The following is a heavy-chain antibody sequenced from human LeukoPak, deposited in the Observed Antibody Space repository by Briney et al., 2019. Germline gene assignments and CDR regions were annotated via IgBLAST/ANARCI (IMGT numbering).Heavy chain of an antibody. CDR1: GGSIRSDNYY. J-gene: IGHJ2*01. D-gene: IGHD6-19*01. V-gene: IGHV4-39*01. CDR2: IYDSGST. CDR3: ARHGYSSGQWYFDL. Sequence: SETLSLTCTVSGGSIRSDNYYWGWIRQPPGKGLEWIGSIYDSGSTYYNPSLKSRVTISVDTSKNQFSLKLSSVTAADTAVYYCARHGYSSGQWYFDLWGRGTLVTVSS.